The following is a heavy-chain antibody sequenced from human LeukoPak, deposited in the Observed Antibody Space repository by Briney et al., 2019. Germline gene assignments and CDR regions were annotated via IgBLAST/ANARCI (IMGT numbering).Heavy chain of an antibody. V-gene: IGHV3-74*01. J-gene: IGHJ4*02. CDR1: GFTFSNYW. D-gene: IGHD3-10*01. Sequence: GGSLRLSCAASGFTFSNYWMQWVRQAPGKGLVWVSRINGKGGTSYADSVKARFTISRDNAKNTVHLQMNSLRAEDTAVYYCARDLVYGSGSCGHWGQGTLVTVSS. CDR2: INGKGGT. CDR3: ARDLVYGSGSCGH.